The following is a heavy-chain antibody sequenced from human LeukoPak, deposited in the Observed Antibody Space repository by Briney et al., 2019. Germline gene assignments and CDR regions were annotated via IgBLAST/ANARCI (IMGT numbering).Heavy chain of an antibody. CDR2: ISYDGSNE. Sequence: GRSLRLSCAASGFTFSSYVMHWVRQAPGKGLEWVAIISYDGSNEYYADSVKGRFTISRDNSKNTLYLQMNSLRAEDTAVYYCARGREDDYSNYHFDYWGQGTLVTVSS. V-gene: IGHV3-30*04. J-gene: IGHJ4*02. CDR3: ARGREDDYSNYHFDY. CDR1: GFTFSSYV. D-gene: IGHD4-11*01.